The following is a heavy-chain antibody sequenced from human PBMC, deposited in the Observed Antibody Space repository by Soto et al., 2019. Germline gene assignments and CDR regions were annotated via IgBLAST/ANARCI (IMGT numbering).Heavy chain of an antibody. CDR1: GDSITTNKW. CDR3: ARDVAVPGESDRFDQ. CDR2: VYHTGLT. J-gene: IGHJ4*02. Sequence: SETLSLTCAVSGDSITTNKWWSWVRQPPEKGLEWIGEVYHTGLTNYNSSLKSRVTMSVDTSKNQFSLKLTSVTAADTAMYYCARDVAVPGESDRFDQWGQGTLVTVSS. D-gene: IGHD6-19*01. V-gene: IGHV4-4*02.